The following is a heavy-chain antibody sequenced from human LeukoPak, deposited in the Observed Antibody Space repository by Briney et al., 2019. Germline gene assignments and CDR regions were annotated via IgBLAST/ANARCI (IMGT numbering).Heavy chain of an antibody. V-gene: IGHV1-69*05. CDR2: IIPIFGTA. Sequence: ASVKVSCKASGGTFSSYAISWVRQAPGQGLEWMGGIIPIFGTANYAQQFQGRVTITTDESTSTAYMELSSLRSEDTAVYYCASSEYSSSSGLYWYFDLWGRGTLVTVSS. CDR3: ASSEYSSSSGLYWYFDL. D-gene: IGHD6-6*01. CDR1: GGTFSSYA. J-gene: IGHJ2*01.